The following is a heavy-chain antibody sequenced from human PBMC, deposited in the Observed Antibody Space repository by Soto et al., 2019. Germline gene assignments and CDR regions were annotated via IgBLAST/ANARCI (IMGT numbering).Heavy chain of an antibody. D-gene: IGHD3-3*01. Sequence: GGSLRLSCAASGFTFSSYSMNWVRQAPGKGLEWVSAISGSGCSIYYADSVKGRFTISRDNSKNTLYLQMNSLRAEDTAVYYCAKIGPPSITIDYWGQGTLVTVSS. J-gene: IGHJ4*02. CDR3: AKIGPPSITIDY. CDR1: GFTFSSYS. V-gene: IGHV3-23*01. CDR2: ISGSGCSI.